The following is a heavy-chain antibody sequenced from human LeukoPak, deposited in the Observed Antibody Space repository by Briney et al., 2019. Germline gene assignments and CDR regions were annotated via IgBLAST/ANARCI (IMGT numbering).Heavy chain of an antibody. CDR1: GYTFTGYY. Sequence: ASVKVSCKASGYTFTGYYMHWVRQAPGQGLGWMGWINPNSGGTNYAQKFQGRVTMTRDTSISTAYMELSRLRSDDTAVYYCARDFGFNDILTPAFDIWGQGTMVTVSS. V-gene: IGHV1-2*02. D-gene: IGHD3-9*01. J-gene: IGHJ3*02. CDR3: ARDFGFNDILTPAFDI. CDR2: INPNSGGT.